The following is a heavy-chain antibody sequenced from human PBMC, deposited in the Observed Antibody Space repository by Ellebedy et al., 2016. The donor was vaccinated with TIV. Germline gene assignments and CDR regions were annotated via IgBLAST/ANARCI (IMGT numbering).Heavy chain of an antibody. CDR1: GFTFSSYS. CDR3: APQGPFGGVIATPPFDY. V-gene: IGHV3-48*04. Sequence: GGSLRLSXAASGFTFSSYSMNWVRLAPGKGLEWVSYISSSSSTIYYADSVKGRFTISRDNAKNSLYLQMNSLRAEDTAVYYCAPQGPFGGVIATPPFDYWGQGTLVTVSS. D-gene: IGHD3-16*02. CDR2: ISSSSSTI. J-gene: IGHJ4*02.